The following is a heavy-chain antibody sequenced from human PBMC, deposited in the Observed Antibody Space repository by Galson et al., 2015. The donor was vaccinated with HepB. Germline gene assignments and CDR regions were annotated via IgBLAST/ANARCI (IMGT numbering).Heavy chain of an antibody. CDR2: IKSKTDGGTT. D-gene: IGHD1-26*01. V-gene: IGHV3-15*01. J-gene: IGHJ4*02. CDR1: GFTFSNAW. CDR3: STPEGEDLGYFDY. Sequence: SLRLSCAASGFTFSNAWMSWVRQAPGKGLEWVGRIKSKTDGGTTDYAAPVKGRFTISRDDSKNTLYLQMNSLKTEDTAVYYCSTPEGEDLGYFDYWGQGTLVTVSS.